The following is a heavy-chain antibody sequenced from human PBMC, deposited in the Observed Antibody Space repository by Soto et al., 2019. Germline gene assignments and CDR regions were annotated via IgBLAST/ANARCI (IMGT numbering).Heavy chain of an antibody. CDR3: ARIASSGRGWDV. Sequence: EVQLVESGGGLVQPGGSLRLSCVDSGFTFSSYWISWVRQAPVKGLEWVGNIKQDGSEENYVDSVKGRFTISRDNAKNSMYLQMNSLRAEDTAVSYCARIASSGRGWDVWGQGTTVVVSS. CDR2: IKQDGSEE. CDR1: GFTFSSYW. J-gene: IGHJ6*02. D-gene: IGHD3-10*01. V-gene: IGHV3-7*01.